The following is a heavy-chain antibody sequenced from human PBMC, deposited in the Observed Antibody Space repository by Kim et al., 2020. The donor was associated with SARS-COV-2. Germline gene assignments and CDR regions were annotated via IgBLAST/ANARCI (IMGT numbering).Heavy chain of an antibody. CDR3: AGPNSGYDLADY. CDR1: GYSISSGYY. J-gene: IGHJ4*02. CDR2: IYHSGST. V-gene: IGHV4-38-2*02. Sequence: SETLSLTCTVSGYSISSGYYWGWIRQPPGKGLEWIGSIYHSGSTYYNPSLKSRVTISVDTSKNQFSLKLSSVTAADTAVYYCAGPNSGYDLADYWGQGTLVTVSS. D-gene: IGHD5-12*01.